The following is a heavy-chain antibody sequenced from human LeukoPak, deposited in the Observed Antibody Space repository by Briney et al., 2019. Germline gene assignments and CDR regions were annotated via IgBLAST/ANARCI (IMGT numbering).Heavy chain of an antibody. Sequence: GGSLRLSCAVSGFAFGSEAMSWVRQSPARGLEWVASISPGGGTTYYADYVKGRFIISRDNAKNSLYLQMNSLRAEDTAVYYCARVRWPGTTSAFDIWGQGTMVTVSS. V-gene: IGHV3-23*01. CDR3: ARVRWPGTTSAFDI. CDR2: ISPGGGTT. J-gene: IGHJ3*02. CDR1: GFAFGSEA. D-gene: IGHD1-1*01.